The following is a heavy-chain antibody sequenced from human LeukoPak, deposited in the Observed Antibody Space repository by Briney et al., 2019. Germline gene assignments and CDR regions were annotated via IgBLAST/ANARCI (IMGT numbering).Heavy chain of an antibody. CDR1: GGTFSSYA. CDR2: IIPIFGTA. V-gene: IGHV1-69*13. J-gene: IGHJ4*02. CDR3: AGQTQTDCGGDCPFDY. D-gene: IGHD2-21*02. Sequence: SVKVSCKASGGTFSSYAISWVRQAPGQGLEWMGGIIPIFGTANYAQKFQGRATITADESTSTAYMELSSLRSEGTAVYYCAGQTQTDCGGDCPFDYWGQGTLVTVSS.